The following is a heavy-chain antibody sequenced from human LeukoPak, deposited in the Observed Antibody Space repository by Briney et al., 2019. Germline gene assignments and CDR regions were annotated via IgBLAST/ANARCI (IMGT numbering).Heavy chain of an antibody. CDR1: GDSISSYY. CDR3: ARLTRLSTSPDRYYLDC. D-gene: IGHD6-6*01. Sequence: SETLSLTCTVSGDSISSYYWSWIRQPPGKGLEWIGYIYTSGGTNYIPSLKGRVTISIDTSKNQFSLKLSSVTAADSAVYYCARLTRLSTSPDRYYLDCWGQGTLVTVSS. J-gene: IGHJ4*02. CDR2: IYTSGGT. V-gene: IGHV4-4*09.